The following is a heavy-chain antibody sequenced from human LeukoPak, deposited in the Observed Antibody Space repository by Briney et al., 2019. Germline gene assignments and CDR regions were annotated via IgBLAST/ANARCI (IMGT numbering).Heavy chain of an antibody. CDR2: ITNSGGST. J-gene: IGHJ3*02. CDR1: GFAFGDYA. CDR3: ARTSSSDAFHI. Sequence: GGSLRLSCVASGFAFGDYAMGWVRQAPGKGLEWVSAITNSGGSTYYADSVKGRFTISRDNPKNTLYLQMKSLRAEDTAVYYCARTSSSDAFHIWGQGTMVTVSS. D-gene: IGHD1-7*01. V-gene: IGHV3-23*01.